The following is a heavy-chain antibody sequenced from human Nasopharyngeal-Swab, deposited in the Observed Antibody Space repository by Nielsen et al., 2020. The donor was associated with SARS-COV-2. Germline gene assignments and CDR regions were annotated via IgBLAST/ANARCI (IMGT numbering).Heavy chain of an antibody. D-gene: IGHD2-21*01. CDR3: ARDLPTYSDWFDP. CDR2: IKQDGSEK. J-gene: IGHJ5*02. V-gene: IGHV3-7*01. Sequence: GESLKISCAASGFTFSSYWMSWVRQAPGKGLEWVANIKQDGSEKYYVDSVKGRFTISRDNAKNSLYLQMNSLRAEDTAVYYCARDLPTYSDWFDPWGQGTLVTVSS. CDR1: GFTFSSYW.